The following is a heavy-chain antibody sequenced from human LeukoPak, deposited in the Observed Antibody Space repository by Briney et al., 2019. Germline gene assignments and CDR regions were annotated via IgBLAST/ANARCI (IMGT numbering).Heavy chain of an antibody. Sequence: GGSLRLSCAASGFTFSSYAMHWVRQAPGKGLEWVAVISYDGSNKYYADSVKGRFTISRDNSKNTLYLQMNSLRAGDTAVYYCATSSIAARGKLFDYWGQGTLVTVSS. CDR3: ATSSIAARGKLFDY. CDR1: GFTFSSYA. D-gene: IGHD6-6*01. CDR2: ISYDGSNK. V-gene: IGHV3-30-3*01. J-gene: IGHJ4*02.